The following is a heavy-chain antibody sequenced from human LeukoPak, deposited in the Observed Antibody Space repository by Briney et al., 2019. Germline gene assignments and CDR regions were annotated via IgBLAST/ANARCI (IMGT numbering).Heavy chain of an antibody. V-gene: IGHV1-2*02. Sequence: GGSLRLSCAASGFTFSGSAMHWVRQAPGQGLEWMGWINPNSGGTNYAQKFQGRVTMTRDTSISTAYMELSRLRSDDTAVYYCASPAVAAAASGYFDYWGQGTLVTVSS. CDR2: INPNSGGT. J-gene: IGHJ4*02. CDR3: ASPAVAAAASGYFDY. D-gene: IGHD6-13*01. CDR1: GFTFSGSA.